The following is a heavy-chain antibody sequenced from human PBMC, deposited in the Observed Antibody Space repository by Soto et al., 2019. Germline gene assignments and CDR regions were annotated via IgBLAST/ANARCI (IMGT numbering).Heavy chain of an antibody. D-gene: IGHD3-10*01. CDR1: GGSSSSGGYF. J-gene: IGHJ5*02. CDR3: ARLSYCSGTIWFDP. V-gene: IGHV4-30-2*01. CDR2: IYPSGST. Sequence: SETLSFNCAVSGGSSSSGGYFWSWIRQPPGKGLEWIGYIYPSGSTYYNPSLESRVTISVDRSENQFSLKLSSVTAADTAVYYCARLSYCSGTIWFDPWGQGTLVTVSS.